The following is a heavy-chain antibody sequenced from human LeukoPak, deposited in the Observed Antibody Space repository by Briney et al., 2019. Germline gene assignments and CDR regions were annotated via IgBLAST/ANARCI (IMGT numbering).Heavy chain of an antibody. CDR1: GGSISSSSYY. V-gene: IGHV4-61*05. J-gene: IGHJ4*02. Sequence: SETLSLTCTVSGGSISSSSYYWGWIRQPPGKGLEWIGYISYSGNTNYNPSLKSRVTISLDTSKKQFFLKLSSVTAADTAMYYCARGNANWGQGTLVTVSS. CDR3: ARGNAN. CDR2: ISYSGNT.